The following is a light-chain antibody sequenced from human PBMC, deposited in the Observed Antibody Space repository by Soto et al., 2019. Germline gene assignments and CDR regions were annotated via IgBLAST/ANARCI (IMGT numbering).Light chain of an antibody. J-gene: IGKJ1*01. CDR3: QKTYSSTWT. CDR2: DAS. V-gene: IGKV3-20*01. CDR1: QSLRSNF. Sequence: EIVLTQSPGTLSVSPGERATLSCTASQSLRSNFLAWYQQKPGQAPRLLIYDASSRAAGIPDRCSGSGSETDFTLTISSLQPEDFATYSCQKTYSSTWTFGQGTKVDIK.